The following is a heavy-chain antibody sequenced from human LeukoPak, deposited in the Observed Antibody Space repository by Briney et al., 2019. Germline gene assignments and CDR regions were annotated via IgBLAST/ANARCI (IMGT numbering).Heavy chain of an antibody. Sequence: GGSLRLSCAASGFTFSSYWMSWVRQAPGKGLEWVANIKQDGSEKYYVDSVKGRFTISRDNAKNSLYLQMNSLRAEDTAVYYCARDRPPYDFWSGYLYRYYYYGMDVWGQGTTVTVSS. V-gene: IGHV3-7*01. J-gene: IGHJ6*02. D-gene: IGHD3-3*01. CDR1: GFTFSSYW. CDR2: IKQDGSEK. CDR3: ARDRPPYDFWSGYLYRYYYYGMDV.